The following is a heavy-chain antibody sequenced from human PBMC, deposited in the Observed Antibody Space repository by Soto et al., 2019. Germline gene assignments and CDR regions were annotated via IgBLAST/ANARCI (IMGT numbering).Heavy chain of an antibody. CDR3: ASTYCSGGSCEGDYYYGMDV. CDR1: GGSISSYY. D-gene: IGHD2-15*01. J-gene: IGHJ6*02. CDR2: IYYSGST. V-gene: IGHV4-59*01. Sequence: PSENLSLTCTVSGGSISSYYWSWIRQPPGKGLEWIGYIYYSGSTNYNPSLKSRVTISVDTSKNQFSLKLSSVTAADTAVYYCASTYCSGGSCEGDYYYGMDVWGQGTTVTVSS.